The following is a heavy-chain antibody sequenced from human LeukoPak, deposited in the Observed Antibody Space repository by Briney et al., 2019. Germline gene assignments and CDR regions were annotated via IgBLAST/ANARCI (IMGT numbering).Heavy chain of an antibody. CDR2: IKSKTDGGTT. V-gene: IGHV3-15*01. Sequence: PGGSLRLSCAASGFTVSSNYMSWVRQAPGKGLEWVGRIKSKTDGGTTDYAAPVKGRFTISRDDSKNTLYLQMNSLKTEDTAVYYCTTDFFVYYYDSSGYPEFDYWGQGTLVTVSS. CDR1: GFTVSSNY. D-gene: IGHD3-22*01. J-gene: IGHJ4*02. CDR3: TTDFFVYYYDSSGYPEFDY.